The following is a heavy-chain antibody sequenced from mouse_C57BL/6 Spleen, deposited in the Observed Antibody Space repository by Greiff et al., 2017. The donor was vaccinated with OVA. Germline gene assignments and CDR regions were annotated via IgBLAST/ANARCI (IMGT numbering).Heavy chain of an antibody. V-gene: IGHV5-9-1*02. D-gene: IGHD2-3*01. Sequence: EVKLVESGEGLVKPGGSLKLSCAASGFTFSSYAMSWVRQTPEKRLEWVAYISSGGDYIYYADTVKGRFTISRDNAWNTLYLQMSSLKSEDTAMYYCTRDGSYSGDYWGQGTTLTVSS. J-gene: IGHJ2*01. CDR2: ISSGGDYI. CDR1: GFTFSSYA. CDR3: TRDGSYSGDY.